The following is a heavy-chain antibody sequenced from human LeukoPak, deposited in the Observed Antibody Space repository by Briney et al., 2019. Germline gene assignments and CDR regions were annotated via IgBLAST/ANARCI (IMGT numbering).Heavy chain of an antibody. Sequence: GASVTVSCKASGYTFTSYAMNWVRQAPGQGLEWMGWISAYNGNTDYAQKLQGRVTMTTDTSTSTAYMELRSLRSDDTAVYYCARDWVLRYFDWSNLNYYYYYYMDVWGKGTTVTISS. CDR3: ARDWVLRYFDWSNLNYYYYYYMDV. D-gene: IGHD3-9*01. V-gene: IGHV1-18*01. J-gene: IGHJ6*03. CDR2: ISAYNGNT. CDR1: GYTFTSYA.